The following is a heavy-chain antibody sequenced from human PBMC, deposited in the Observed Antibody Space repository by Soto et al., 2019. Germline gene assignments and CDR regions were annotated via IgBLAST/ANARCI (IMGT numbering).Heavy chain of an antibody. J-gene: IGHJ6*02. V-gene: IGHV3-23*01. Sequence: EVQLLVSGGGLVQPRGSLSISCAASGFSFRSYAMSWVRQAPGKGLEWVSAISGSGGSTYYADSVKGRFTISRDNSKNTLYLQMNSLRAEDTAVYYCAKAEYSSPYYYYGMDVWGQGTTVTVSS. CDR3: AKAEYSSPYYYYGMDV. CDR1: GFSFRSYA. D-gene: IGHD2-15*01. CDR2: ISGSGGST.